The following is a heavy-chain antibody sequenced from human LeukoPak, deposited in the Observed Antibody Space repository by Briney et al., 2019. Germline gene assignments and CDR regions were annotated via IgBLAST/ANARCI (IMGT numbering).Heavy chain of an antibody. CDR1: GYTFTGYY. V-gene: IGHV1-2*02. CDR2: INPNSGGT. CDR3: ARVRRGISHGMDV. J-gene: IGHJ6*02. Sequence: ASVKVSCKASGYTFTGYYMHWVRQAPGQGFEWMGWINPNSGGTNYAQKFQGRVTMTRDTSISTAYMELSRLRSDDTAVYYCARVRRGISHGMDVWGQGTTVTVSS.